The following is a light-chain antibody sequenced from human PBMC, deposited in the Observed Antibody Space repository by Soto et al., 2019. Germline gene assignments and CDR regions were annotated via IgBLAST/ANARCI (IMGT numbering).Light chain of an antibody. CDR3: QQRSSWIT. CDR2: DTS. Sequence: EIVLTQSPGTLSLSPGERATLSCRASQSLDSFLAWYQQKPGQAPRILIYDTSTRATGVPARFSGSGSRTDFTLTISSLEPEDSAVYYCQQRSSWITFGQGTGLEIK. CDR1: QSLDSF. J-gene: IGKJ5*01. V-gene: IGKV3-11*01.